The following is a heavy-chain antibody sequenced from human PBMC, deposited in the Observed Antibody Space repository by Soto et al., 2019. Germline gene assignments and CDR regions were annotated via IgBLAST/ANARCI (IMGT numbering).Heavy chain of an antibody. CDR1: GLTVSSNY. J-gene: IGHJ3*02. CDR2: LYSGGST. CDR3: ARDRPGDEGDAFDI. Sequence: EVQLVETGGGGIQPGGSLRLSCAASGLTVSSNYMNWVRPAPGKGLEWVSVLYSGGSTHYAGSVKGRFIISRDNSKNTLYLQMNSLRAEDTAVYYCARDRPGDEGDAFDIWGHGTMVTVSS. D-gene: IGHD3-10*01. V-gene: IGHV3-53*02.